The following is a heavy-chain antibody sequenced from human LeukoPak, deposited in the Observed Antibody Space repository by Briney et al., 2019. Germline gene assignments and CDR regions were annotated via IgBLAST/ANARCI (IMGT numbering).Heavy chain of an antibody. CDR1: GGSFSGYY. CDR3: ARRRVSSRPSPGARFDP. Sequence: SETLSLTCAVYGGSFSGYYWSWIRQPPGKGLEWIGEINHSGSTNYNPSLKSRVTISVDTSKNQFSLKLSSVTAADTAVYYCARRRVSSRPSPGARFDPWGRGTLVTVSS. J-gene: IGHJ5*02. V-gene: IGHV4-34*01. CDR2: INHSGST. D-gene: IGHD6-6*01.